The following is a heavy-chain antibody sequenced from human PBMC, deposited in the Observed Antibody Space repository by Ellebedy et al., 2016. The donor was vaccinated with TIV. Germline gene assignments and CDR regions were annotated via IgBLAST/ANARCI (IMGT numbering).Heavy chain of an antibody. CDR1: DGPFGDYY. J-gene: IGHJ5*01. CDR2: IGHGGFT. V-gene: IGHV4-34*01. Sequence: MPSETLSLTCGVKDGPFGDYYWTWIRQPPGRGLEWIGEIGHGGFTNYNPSLKSRVTISADTSKRQFSLDLTSMTAADSAVYYCARGPSRYTRGYAFHSWGQGTLVAVSS. CDR3: ARGPSRYTRGYAFHS. D-gene: IGHD5-12*01.